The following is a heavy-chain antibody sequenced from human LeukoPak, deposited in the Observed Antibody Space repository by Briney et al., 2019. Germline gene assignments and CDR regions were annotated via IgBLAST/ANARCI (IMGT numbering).Heavy chain of an antibody. CDR3: ATSALSVAGSDEFDY. D-gene: IGHD6-19*01. J-gene: IGHJ4*02. CDR2: VNSRGNTI. V-gene: IGHV3-11*01. CDR1: GFTFSDYY. Sequence: GGSLRLSCAASGFTFSDYYMTWIRQAPGKGLKWVSYVNSRGNTIYYADSVKGRFTISRDNAKNSLYLQMNSLRDDDTAVYYCATSALSVAGSDEFDYWGQGTLVTVSS.